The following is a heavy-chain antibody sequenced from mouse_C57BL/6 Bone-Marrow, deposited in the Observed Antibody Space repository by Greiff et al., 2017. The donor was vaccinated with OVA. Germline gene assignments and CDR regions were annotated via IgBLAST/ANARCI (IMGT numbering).Heavy chain of an antibody. D-gene: IGHD1-1*01. CDR3: APTTVVGGDWYFDV. V-gene: IGHV1-74*01. Sequence: QVQLQQPGAELVKPGASVKVSCKASGYTFTSYWMHWVKQRPGQGLEWIGRIHPSDSDTNYNQKFKGKATLTVDKSSSTAYMQLSSLTSEDSAVYYCAPTTVVGGDWYFDVWGTGTTVTVSS. J-gene: IGHJ1*03. CDR2: IHPSDSDT. CDR1: GYTFTSYW.